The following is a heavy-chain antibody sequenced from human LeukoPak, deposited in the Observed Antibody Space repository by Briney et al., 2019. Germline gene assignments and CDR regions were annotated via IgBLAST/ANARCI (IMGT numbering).Heavy chain of an antibody. CDR3: AKDGYCSTTSCYIDS. D-gene: IGHD2-2*03. J-gene: IGHJ4*02. CDR1: GFNFRNYG. V-gene: IGHV3-30*02. Sequence: PGGSLRLSCAASGFNFRNYGMYWVRQAPGKGLEWVAFRRYDGSNKYYADSVKGRFTISRDNSENTLDLQMNCLRAEDTAVYYCAKDGYCSTTSCYIDSWGQGTLVIVSS. CDR2: RRYDGSNK.